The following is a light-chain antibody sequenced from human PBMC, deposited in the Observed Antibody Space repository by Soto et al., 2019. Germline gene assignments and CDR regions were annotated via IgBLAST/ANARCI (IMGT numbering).Light chain of an antibody. CDR2: WAS. CDR3: QQYYTSPLT. V-gene: IGKV4-1*01. Sequence: DIVMTQSPDSLAVSLGERATINCKSSQSVLYSSNNANYLAWFQQKPGQPPKLLIYWASTRQYGVPDRFTGSGSVTDFTLTVSGLQAEDVAVYYCQQYYTSPLTFGGGTKVEIK. J-gene: IGKJ4*01. CDR1: QSVLYSSNNANY.